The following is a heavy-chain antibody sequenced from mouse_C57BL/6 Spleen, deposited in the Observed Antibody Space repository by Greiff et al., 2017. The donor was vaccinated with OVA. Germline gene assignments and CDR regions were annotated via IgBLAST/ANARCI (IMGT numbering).Heavy chain of an antibody. V-gene: IGHV1-26*01. CDR1: GYTFTDYY. D-gene: IGHD3-2*02. J-gene: IGHJ2*01. Sequence: EVKLQQSGPELVKPGASVKISCKASGYTFTDYYMNWVKQSHGKSLEWIGDINPNNGGTSYNQKFKGKATLTVDKSSSTAYMELRSLTSEDSAVYYCARRQLRSYYFDYWGQGTTLTVSS. CDR2: INPNNGGT. CDR3: ARRQLRSYYFDY.